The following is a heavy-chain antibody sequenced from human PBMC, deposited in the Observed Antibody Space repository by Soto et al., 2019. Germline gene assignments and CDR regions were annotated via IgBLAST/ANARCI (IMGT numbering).Heavy chain of an antibody. V-gene: IGHV3-23*01. CDR1: GFTFSSYA. CDR2: ISGSGGST. J-gene: IGHJ3*02. D-gene: IGHD1-1*01. Sequence: PGGSLRLSCAASGFTFSSYAMSWVRQAPGKGLEWVSAISGSGGSTYYADSVKGRFTISRDNSKNTLYLQMNSLRAEDTAVYYCATTWFLIPPHHGAFDIWGQGTMVTVSS. CDR3: ATTWFLIPPHHGAFDI.